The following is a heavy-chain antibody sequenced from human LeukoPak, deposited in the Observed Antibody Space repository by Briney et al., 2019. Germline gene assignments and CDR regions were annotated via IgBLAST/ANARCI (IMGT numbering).Heavy chain of an antibody. CDR1: GYTFTTHA. V-gene: IGHV1-3*01. CDR2: INAGNGNT. CDR3: ASHRDAFDI. Sequence: ASVKVSCKASGYTFTTHAIHWVRQAPGQRLEWMGWINAGNGNTKSSQKFQGRVTISRDTSASTAYMELSSLRSEDTAVYYCASHRDAFDIWGQGTMVTVSS. J-gene: IGHJ3*02.